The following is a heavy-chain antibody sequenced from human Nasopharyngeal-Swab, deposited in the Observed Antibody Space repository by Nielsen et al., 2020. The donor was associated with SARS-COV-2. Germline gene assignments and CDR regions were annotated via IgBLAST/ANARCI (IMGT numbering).Heavy chain of an antibody. V-gene: IGHV6-1*01. CDR3: AARKHWGSSLDH. CDR2: SYYRSKWYD. Sequence: SQTLSLTCAISGDSVSSTNAAWHWIRQSPSRGLEWLGRSYYRSKWYDDYAVSVKSRITINPDTSKNQFSLQLNSVTPDDTAVYYCAARKHWGSSLDHWAQGILVTVSS. D-gene: IGHD7-27*01. CDR1: GDSVSSTNAA. J-gene: IGHJ4*02.